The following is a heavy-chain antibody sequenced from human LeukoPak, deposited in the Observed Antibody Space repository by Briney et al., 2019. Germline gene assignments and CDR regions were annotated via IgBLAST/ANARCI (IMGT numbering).Heavy chain of an antibody. Sequence: PGGSLRLSCAASGFTFSSYAMHWVRQAPGKGLEWVAVISYDGSNKYYADSVKGRFTISRDNSKNTLYLQMNSLRAEDTGVYYCARVGLYYYYMDVWGKGTTVTVSS. CDR3: ARVGLYYYYMDV. D-gene: IGHD3-16*01. CDR2: ISYDGSNK. J-gene: IGHJ6*03. CDR1: GFTFSSYA. V-gene: IGHV3-30-3*01.